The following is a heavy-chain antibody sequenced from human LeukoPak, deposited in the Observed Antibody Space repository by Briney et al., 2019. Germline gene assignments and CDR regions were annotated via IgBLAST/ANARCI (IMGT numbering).Heavy chain of an antibody. CDR3: ARERAGEGALDI. J-gene: IGHJ3*02. CDR1: GGSISSGDYY. D-gene: IGHD3-10*01. V-gene: IGHV4-30-4*01. CDR2: IFYSGST. Sequence: SSETLSLTCTVSGGSISSGDYYWSWIRQPPGKGLEWIAYIFYSGSTYYNPSLKSRVIISLDTSKNQFSLRLSSVTAADTAVYYCARERAGEGALDIWGQGTLVTVSS.